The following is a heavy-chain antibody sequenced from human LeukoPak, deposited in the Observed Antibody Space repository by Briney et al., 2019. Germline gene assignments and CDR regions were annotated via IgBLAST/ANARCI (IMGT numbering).Heavy chain of an antibody. CDR2: IYYSGTT. Sequence: MPSETLSLTCNVSGGSISSSTYYWGWIRQPPGKGLEWIGSIYYSGTTYYNPSLKSRATIAVDTSKNQFSLKLTSVTAADTAVYYCARDRGSGLPYNWFDPWGQGTLVTVSS. J-gene: IGHJ5*02. V-gene: IGHV4-39*07. D-gene: IGHD3-10*01. CDR1: GGSISSSTYY. CDR3: ARDRGSGLPYNWFDP.